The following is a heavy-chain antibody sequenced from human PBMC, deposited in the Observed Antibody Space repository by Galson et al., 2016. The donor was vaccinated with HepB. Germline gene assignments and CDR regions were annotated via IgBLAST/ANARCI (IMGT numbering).Heavy chain of an antibody. Sequence: SETLSLTCTVSGASIRSSNYYWAWIRQPPGKGLEWIGSICYSGSTSYNASLNSRVTMSIDTSTNQFSLRLTSVHATDTAVYYCARARRNWNRGDFDYWGQGTLVTASS. CDR3: ARARRNWNRGDFDY. J-gene: IGHJ4*02. CDR1: GASIRSSNYY. D-gene: IGHD1-1*01. V-gene: IGHV4-39*07. CDR2: ICYSGST.